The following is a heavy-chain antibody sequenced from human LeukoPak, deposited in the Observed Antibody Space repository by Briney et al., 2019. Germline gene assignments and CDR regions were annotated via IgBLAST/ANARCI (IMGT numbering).Heavy chain of an antibody. CDR1: GFTFSDYY. CDR3: ARLGGGTYYYDTSDPPDY. V-gene: IGHV3-11*06. D-gene: IGHD3-22*01. J-gene: IGHJ4*02. CDR2: SSSSSSYT. Sequence: PGGSLRLSCVASGFTFSDYYMSWIRQAPGKGLEWVSYSSSSSSYTNYADSVKGRFTISRDNAKNSLSLQMNSLRAEDTAVCYCARLGGGTYYYDTSDPPDYWGQGTLVTVSS.